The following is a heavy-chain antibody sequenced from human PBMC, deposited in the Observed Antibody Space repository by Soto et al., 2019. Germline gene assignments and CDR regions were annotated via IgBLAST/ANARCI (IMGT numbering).Heavy chain of an antibody. CDR1: GFTFSSYA. Sequence: EVQLLESGGGLVQPGGSLRLSCAASGFTFSSYAMSWVRQAPGKGLEWVSGISGGGATTYYADSVKGRFTISRDNSNSTLYLQMNSLRADDTAVYYCAKALPYYYDSSGVAFDIWGQGTMVTVSS. CDR2: ISGGGATT. CDR3: AKALPYYYDSSGVAFDI. V-gene: IGHV3-23*01. D-gene: IGHD3-22*01. J-gene: IGHJ3*02.